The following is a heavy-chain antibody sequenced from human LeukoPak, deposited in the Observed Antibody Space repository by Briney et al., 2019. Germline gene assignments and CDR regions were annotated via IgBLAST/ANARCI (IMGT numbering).Heavy chain of an antibody. J-gene: IGHJ4*02. CDR1: GVTFSSYG. CDR2: IWYDGSNK. V-gene: IGHV3-33*01. CDR3: AREVDMAATFFDY. Sequence: PGRSLRLSCAASGVTFSSYGMHWVRQAPGKGLEWVAVIWYDGSNKYYADSVKGRFTLSRDNSKNTLYLQMNSLRVEDTAVYYCAREVDMAATFFDYWGQGTLVTVSS. D-gene: IGHD5-24*01.